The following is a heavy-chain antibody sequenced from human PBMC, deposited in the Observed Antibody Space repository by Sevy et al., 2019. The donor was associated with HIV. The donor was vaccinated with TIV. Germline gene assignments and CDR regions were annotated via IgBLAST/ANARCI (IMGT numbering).Heavy chain of an antibody. V-gene: IGHV4-59*12. Sequence: SETLSLTCTVSGGSISSYYWSWIRQPPGKGLEWIGYIYYSGSTNYNASLKSRVTISVDTSKNQFSLKLSSVTAADTAVYYCARVGGIHRFGEFWFDPWGQGTLVTVSS. CDR2: IYYSGST. J-gene: IGHJ5*02. CDR3: ARVGGIHRFGEFWFDP. CDR1: GGSISSYY. D-gene: IGHD3-10*01.